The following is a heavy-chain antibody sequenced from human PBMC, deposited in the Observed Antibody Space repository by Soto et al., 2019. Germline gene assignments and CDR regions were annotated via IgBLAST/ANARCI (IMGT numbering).Heavy chain of an antibody. V-gene: IGHV4-61*01. J-gene: IGHJ4*02. CDR2: IYYSGST. Sequence: SETLSLTCTVSGVSVGSGNYYWGWMRQPPGKGLEWIGYIYYSGSTNYNPSFESRVTMSLDTSKNQFSLKLNAVTTADTAVYYCARDWAAAGPFDYWGQGTLVTVSS. D-gene: IGHD6-13*01. CDR1: GVSVGSGNYY. CDR3: ARDWAAAGPFDY.